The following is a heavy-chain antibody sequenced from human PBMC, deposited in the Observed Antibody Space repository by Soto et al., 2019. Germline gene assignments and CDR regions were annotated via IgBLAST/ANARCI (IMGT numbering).Heavy chain of an antibody. J-gene: IGHJ4*02. D-gene: IGHD1-1*01. CDR1: GFTFSMYW. CDR3: TRGPRSTSTGTGAF. V-gene: IGHV3-74*01. CDR2: INDDGSHT. Sequence: GGSLRLSCAASGFTFSMYWMHWVRQVPGKGLEWVSRINDDGSHTNYADSVKGRFTISRDNAKNTLYLQMNDLRAEDTAVYYCTRGPRSTSTGTGAFWGQGTLVTVSS.